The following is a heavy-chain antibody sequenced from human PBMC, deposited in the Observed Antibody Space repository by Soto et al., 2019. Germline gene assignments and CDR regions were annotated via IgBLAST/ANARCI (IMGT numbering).Heavy chain of an antibody. Sequence: QVQLQESGPGLVKPSQTLSLTCTVSGGSISSGDYYWSWIRQPPGKGLEWIGYIYYSGSIYYNPSLKSRVTISVDTSKNQFSLKLSSVTAADTAVYYCARGVSQLELRPTNFDYWGQGTLVTVSS. D-gene: IGHD1-7*01. J-gene: IGHJ4*02. CDR2: IYYSGSI. V-gene: IGHV4-30-4*01. CDR3: ARGVSQLELRPTNFDY. CDR1: GGSISSGDYY.